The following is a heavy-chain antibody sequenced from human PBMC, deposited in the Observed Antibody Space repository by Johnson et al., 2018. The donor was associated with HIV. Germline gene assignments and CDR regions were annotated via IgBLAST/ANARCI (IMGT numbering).Heavy chain of an antibody. J-gene: IGHJ3*02. CDR3: ARDLGRGAMTTDDGLDI. V-gene: IGHV3-66*01. Sequence: VQLVESGGGLVQPGGSLRLSCAASGLTVSTNDINWVRQAPGKGLEWVAIIYSGDSTYYADSLEGRFTISRDKSKNTVYLQMSSLRAEDTALYYCARDLGRGAMTTDDGLDIWGQGTMVTVSS. CDR2: IYSGDST. CDR1: GLTVSTND. D-gene: IGHD4-17*01.